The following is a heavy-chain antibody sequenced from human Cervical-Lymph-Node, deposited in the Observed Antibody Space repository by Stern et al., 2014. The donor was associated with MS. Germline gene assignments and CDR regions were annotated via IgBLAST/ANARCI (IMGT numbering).Heavy chain of an antibody. V-gene: IGHV3-21*01. CDR2: ISSSSSYI. D-gene: IGHD6-6*01. CDR1: GFTFSSYS. J-gene: IGHJ4*02. CDR3: ARSKTKLYSSSLSASWPLDY. Sequence: EVQLLESGGGLVKPGGALRLSCAASGFTFSSYSMNWVRQAPGKGLEWVSSISSSSSYIYYANSVKGRFTISRDNAKNSLYLQMNSLRAEDTAVYYCARSKTKLYSSSLSASWPLDYWGQGTLVTVSS.